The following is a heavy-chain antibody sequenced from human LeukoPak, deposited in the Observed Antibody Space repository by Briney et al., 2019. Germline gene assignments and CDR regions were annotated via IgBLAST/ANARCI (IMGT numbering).Heavy chain of an antibody. CDR2: INPNSGAT. V-gene: IGHV1-2*02. CDR1: GYTFTSYG. Sequence: ASVKVSCKASGYTFTSYGISWVRQAPGQGLEWMGWINPNSGATNYAQKFQGRVTVTRDTSIRTAYMELSSLRSDDTAVYYCARANHNDYWGQGTLVTVSS. J-gene: IGHJ4*02. D-gene: IGHD1-14*01. CDR3: ARANHNDY.